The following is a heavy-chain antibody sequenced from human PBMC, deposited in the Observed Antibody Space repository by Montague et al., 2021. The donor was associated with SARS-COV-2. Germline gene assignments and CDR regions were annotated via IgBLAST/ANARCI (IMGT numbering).Heavy chain of an antibody. J-gene: IGHJ5*01. CDR3: ARVSGYGSGSSFNWFDS. V-gene: IGHV4-61*02. CDR1: GDSINNVNYF. D-gene: IGHD3-10*01. Sequence: TLSLTCSVFGDSINNVNYFWSWIRQPTGKGLEWIGRVYISGSTDYSPSLKSRVTMLLDKSANELTLQVTSVTAADTAVYYCARVSGYGSGSSFNWFDSWGQGLVVTVSS. CDR2: VYISGST.